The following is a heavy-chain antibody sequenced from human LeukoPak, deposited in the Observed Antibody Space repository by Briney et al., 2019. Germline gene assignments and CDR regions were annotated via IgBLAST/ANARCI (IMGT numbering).Heavy chain of an antibody. CDR2: ISAYNGNT. D-gene: IGHD1-26*01. CDR1: GYTFTSYG. CDR3: ARDLEIVGATRAPSYYYYGMDV. V-gene: IGHV1-18*01. J-gene: IGHJ6*02. Sequence: ASVKVSCKAPGYTFTSYGISWVRQAPGQGLEWMGWISAYNGNTNYAQKLQGRVTMTTDTSTSTAYMELRSLRSDDTAVYYCARDLEIVGATRAPSYYYYGMDVWGQGTTVTVSS.